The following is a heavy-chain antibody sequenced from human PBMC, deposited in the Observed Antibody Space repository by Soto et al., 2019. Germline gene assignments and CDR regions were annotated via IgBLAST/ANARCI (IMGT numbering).Heavy chain of an antibody. J-gene: IGHJ4*01. CDR3: EREYNYVSNFFDS. V-gene: IGHV4-31*01. D-gene: IGHD3-10*02. Sequence: QVQLQESGPGLVKPSQPLSLTCTVSGGSISSAAYYWSCIRQHPAKGLEWIGYISHSGSTYYNPALKCQDNISVDPSKNQLSMSLTSVTPAYTAVYYCEREYNYVSNFFDSRGHGALVTVSS. CDR2: ISHSGST. CDR1: GGSISSAAYY.